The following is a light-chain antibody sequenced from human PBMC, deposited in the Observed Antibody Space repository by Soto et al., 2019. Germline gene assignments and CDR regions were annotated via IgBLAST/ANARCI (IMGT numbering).Light chain of an antibody. CDR3: GSWDSSLSGYV. V-gene: IGLV1-51*01. CDR2: DDN. J-gene: IGLJ1*01. Sequence: QSVLTQPPSVSAAPGQKVTVSRSGSSSNIGGNSVSWYQQLPGTAPKLLVYDDNNRPSGIPDRFSGSKSGTSATLGITGFQTGDEADYYCGSWDSSLSGYVFGTGTKVTVL. CDR1: SSNIGGNS.